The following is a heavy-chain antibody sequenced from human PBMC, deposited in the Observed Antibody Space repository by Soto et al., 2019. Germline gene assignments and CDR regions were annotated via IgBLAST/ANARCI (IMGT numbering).Heavy chain of an antibody. CDR1: GYGFTSYA. CDR3: ARDGYFDY. Sequence: ASVKVTCKDPGYGFTSYAIGWVRQAPGQGLEWMGWISADNGNTNYAQKLQGRVTMTTDTSTSTAYMELRSLRSDDTAVYYCARDGYFDYWGQGTLVTVSS. V-gene: IGHV1-18*01. J-gene: IGHJ4*02. CDR2: ISADNGNT.